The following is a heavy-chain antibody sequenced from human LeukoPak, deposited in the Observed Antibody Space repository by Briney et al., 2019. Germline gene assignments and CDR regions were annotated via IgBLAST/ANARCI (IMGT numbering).Heavy chain of an antibody. D-gene: IGHD2-15*01. J-gene: IGHJ6*02. V-gene: IGHV3-7*03. CDR1: GFTFSGFW. Sequence: PGGSLRLSCAVSGFTFSGFWMSWSRQAPGKGLEWVASINSDGSEGYYADVVKGRFTISRDNAKNSLYLQINSLRAEDTAVYYCARGLRDIPGADHYFYYGMEVWGQGTTVTVSS. CDR2: INSDGSEG. CDR3: ARGLRDIPGADHYFYYGMEV.